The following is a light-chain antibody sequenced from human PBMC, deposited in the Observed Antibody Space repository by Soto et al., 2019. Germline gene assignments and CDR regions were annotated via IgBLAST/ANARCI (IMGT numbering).Light chain of an antibody. CDR3: CSYASSTSYV. Sequence: QSALTQPASVSGSPGQPITISCTGTSSDVGGYNFVTWYQLYPGKAPKLIIHDVTRRPSGVSNRFSGSKSGTTASLTISGLQAEDEADYFCCSYASSTSYVFGTGTKVTVL. CDR2: DVT. CDR1: SSDVGGYNF. V-gene: IGLV2-14*03. J-gene: IGLJ1*01.